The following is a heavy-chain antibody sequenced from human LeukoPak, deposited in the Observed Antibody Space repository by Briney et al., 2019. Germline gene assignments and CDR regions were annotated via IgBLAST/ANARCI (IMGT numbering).Heavy chain of an antibody. CDR1: GFPFTFYE. V-gene: IGHV3-48*03. J-gene: IGHJ4*02. Sequence: GGSLRLSCAVPGFPFTFYEMNWVRQAPGKGLGWVSNIGASGTTKYYADSVKGRFSISRDNAKTSLYLQMNSLRVDDTAVYYCALLAVASGFDYWGQGALVTVSS. CDR2: IGASGTTK. CDR3: ALLAVASGFDY. D-gene: IGHD6-19*01.